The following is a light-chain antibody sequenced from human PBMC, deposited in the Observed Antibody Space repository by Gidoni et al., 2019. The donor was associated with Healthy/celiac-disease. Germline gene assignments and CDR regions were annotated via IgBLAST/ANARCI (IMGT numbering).Light chain of an antibody. CDR3: QRLDT. Sequence: EIVLTQSPGTLSLSPGERATLSCRASQSVSSSYLAWYQQKPGQAPRLLIYGASSRATGIPDRFSGSGSGTDFTLTISRLEPEDFAVYYCQRLDTFGQXTKLEIK. V-gene: IGKV3-20*01. CDR2: GAS. J-gene: IGKJ2*01. CDR1: QSVSSSY.